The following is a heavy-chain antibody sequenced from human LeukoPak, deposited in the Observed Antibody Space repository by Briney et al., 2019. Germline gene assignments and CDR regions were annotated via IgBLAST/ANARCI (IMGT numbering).Heavy chain of an antibody. CDR2: IYYTGST. V-gene: IGHV4-39*01. CDR1: GGSISSSSYY. CDR3: ARHGDYSLAYSYAFDI. J-gene: IGHJ3*02. Sequence: SETLSLTCTVSGGSISSSSYYWGWIRQPPGKGLEWIGSIYYTGSTYYNPSLKSGVTISVDTSKNQFPLKLSSLTGADTAVYYCARHGDYSLAYSYAFDIWRQGTMVSVSS. D-gene: IGHD4-11*01.